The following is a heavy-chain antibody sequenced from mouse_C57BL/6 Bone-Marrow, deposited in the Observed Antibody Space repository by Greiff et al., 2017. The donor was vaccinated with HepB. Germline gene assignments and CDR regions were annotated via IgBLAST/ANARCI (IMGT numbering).Heavy chain of an antibody. V-gene: IGHV14-3*01. CDR3: ARGGAWFAY. CDR1: GFNIKNTY. CDR2: IDPANGNT. Sequence: EVKLVESVAELVRPGASVKLSCTASGFNIKNTYMPWVKQRPEQGLEWIGRIDPANGNTKYAPKFQGKATITADTSSNTAYLQLSSLTSADTAIYYCARGGAWFAYWGQGTLVTVSA. J-gene: IGHJ3*01.